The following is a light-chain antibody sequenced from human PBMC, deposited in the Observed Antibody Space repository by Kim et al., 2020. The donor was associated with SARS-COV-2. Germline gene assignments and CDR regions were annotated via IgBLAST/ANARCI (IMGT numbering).Light chain of an antibody. J-gene: IGLJ2*01. CDR3: QSADSSGTYVV. V-gene: IGLV3-25*03. CDR1: ALPKQY. CDR2: KDS. Sequence: PGQTARITCSGDALPKQYAYWYQQKPGQAPVLVIYKDSERSSGIPERFSGSSSGTTVTLTISGVQAEDEADYYCQSADSSGTYVVFGGGTQLTVL.